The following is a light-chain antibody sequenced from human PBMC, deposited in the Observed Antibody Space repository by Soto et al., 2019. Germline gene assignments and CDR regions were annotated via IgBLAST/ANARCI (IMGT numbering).Light chain of an antibody. V-gene: IGLV1-40*01. CDR3: QSYDSSLSAVV. CDR2: GNS. Sequence: QSVLTQSPSVSGAPGQRVTISCTGSSSNIGAGYDVHWYQQLPGTAPKLLIYGNSNQPSGVPDRFSGSKSGTSASLAITGLQAEDEADYYCQSYDSSLSAVVFGGGTKLTVL. CDR1: SSNIGAGYD. J-gene: IGLJ2*01.